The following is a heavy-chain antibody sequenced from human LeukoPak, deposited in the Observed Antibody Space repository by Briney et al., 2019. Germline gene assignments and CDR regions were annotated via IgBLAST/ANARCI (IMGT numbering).Heavy chain of an antibody. D-gene: IGHD2-2*01. CDR3: ARDCSSTSCYLGFDF. CDR1: GFTFSSYW. Sequence: KPGGSLRLSCAASGFTFSSYWMSWVRQAPGKGLEWIGRIYTSGSTNYNPSLKSRVTMSVDTSKNQFSLKLSSVTAADTAVYYCARDCSSTSCYLGFDFWGQGTLVTVSS. CDR2: IYTSGST. J-gene: IGHJ4*02. V-gene: IGHV4-4*07.